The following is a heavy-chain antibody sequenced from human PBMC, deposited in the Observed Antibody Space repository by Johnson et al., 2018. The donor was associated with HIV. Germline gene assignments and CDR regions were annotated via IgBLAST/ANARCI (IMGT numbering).Heavy chain of an antibody. V-gene: IGHV3-9*01. CDR3: VRDAFDYRDASGRFGGAGFDL. CDR2: ISWNSGSI. Sequence: QLVESGGGLVQPGRSLRLSCAASGFTFDDYAMHWVRQAPGKGLEWVSGISWNSGSIGYADSVKGRFTISRDNAKNSLYLQMNSLRAEDTAVYYCVRDAFDYRDASGRFGGAGFDLWGQGTVVTVSS. CDR1: GFTFDDYA. D-gene: IGHD3-16*01. J-gene: IGHJ3*01.